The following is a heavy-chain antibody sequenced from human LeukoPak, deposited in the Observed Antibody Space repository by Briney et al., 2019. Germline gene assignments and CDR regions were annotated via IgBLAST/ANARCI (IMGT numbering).Heavy chain of an antibody. CDR1: GFTFGKYW. J-gene: IGHJ4*02. V-gene: IGHV3-7*03. D-gene: IGHD4-11*01. CDR2: IKLDGSEK. Sequence: GGSLRLSCVASGFTFGKYWMSWVRQAPGKGLEWVANIKLDGSEKNYVDSVKGRFTISRDNTKNSLYLQMNSLRVEDTAVFYCAKSTTVTTQQRGYFDYWGQGTLVTVSS. CDR3: AKSTTVTTQQRGYFDY.